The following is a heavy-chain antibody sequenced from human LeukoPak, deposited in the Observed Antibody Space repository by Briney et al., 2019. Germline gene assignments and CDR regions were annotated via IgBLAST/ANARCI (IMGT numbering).Heavy chain of an antibody. D-gene: IGHD3-3*01. Sequence: GASVKVSCKASGGTFSSYANSWVRQAPGQGLEWMGRIIPIFGTANYAQKFQGRVTITTDESTSTAYMELSSLRSEDTAVYYCARESGITIFGVVIDNNWFDPWGQGTLVTVSS. V-gene: IGHV1-69*05. CDR1: GGTFSSYA. CDR2: IIPIFGTA. CDR3: ARESGITIFGVVIDNNWFDP. J-gene: IGHJ5*02.